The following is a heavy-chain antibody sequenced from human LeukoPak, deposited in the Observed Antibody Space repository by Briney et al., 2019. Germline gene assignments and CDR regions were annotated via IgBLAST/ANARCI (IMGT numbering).Heavy chain of an antibody. CDR2: IYSGATT. Sequence: GRSLRLSSAASEFTVSSNYMSRVRQAPGKGLKNDSIIYSGATTNSADSVKGRFTISRDNSKHTLYLQMNSLRAEDTAVYYCARAPGSGTWYYYGMDVWGQGTTVTVSS. V-gene: IGHV3-66*01. CDR3: ARAPGSGTWYYYGMDV. D-gene: IGHD3-10*01. CDR1: EFTVSSNY. J-gene: IGHJ6*02.